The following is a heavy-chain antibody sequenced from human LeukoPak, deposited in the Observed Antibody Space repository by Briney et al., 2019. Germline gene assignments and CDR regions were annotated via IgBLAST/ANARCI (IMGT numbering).Heavy chain of an antibody. D-gene: IGHD6-13*01. CDR2: IYTSGST. CDR1: GGSISSYY. CDR3: ARAPDFVGYSSSWYLSDFDY. V-gene: IGHV4-4*07. Sequence: PSETLSLTCTVSGGSISSYYWSWIRQPAGKGLEWIGRIYTSGSTNYNPSLKSRVTMSVDTSKNQFSLKLSSVTAADTAVYHCARAPDFVGYSSSWYLSDFDYWGQGTLVTVSS. J-gene: IGHJ4*02.